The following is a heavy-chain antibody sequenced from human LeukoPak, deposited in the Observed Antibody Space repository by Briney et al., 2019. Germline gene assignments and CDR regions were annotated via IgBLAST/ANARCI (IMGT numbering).Heavy chain of an antibody. CDR1: AFTFSSFW. J-gene: IGHJ6*03. CDR3: ARVRPGYYYMDV. Sequence: GGSLRLSCAASAFTFSSFWMPWVRQAPGKGLVWVSRINIDGSGTTYADSVKGRFTISRDNAKNTLYLQMNSLRVEDTAVYYCARVRPGYYYMDVWGKGTTVTVSS. V-gene: IGHV3-74*01. CDR2: INIDGSGT. D-gene: IGHD7-27*01.